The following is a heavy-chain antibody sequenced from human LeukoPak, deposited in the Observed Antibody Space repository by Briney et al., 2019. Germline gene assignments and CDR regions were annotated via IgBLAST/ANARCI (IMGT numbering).Heavy chain of an antibody. CDR1: GGSISSTNYY. D-gene: IGHD3-10*01. CDR3: ARDRGITTARGVPSWFDP. Sequence: SETLSLTCTISGGSISSTNYYWTWIRQPAGKGLEWIGRIYTTGSPSYSPSLKSRVTISVDTSTNQFSLKLTSVSAADTAVYYCARDRGITTARGVPSWFDPWGQGTLVTVSS. V-gene: IGHV4-61*02. J-gene: IGHJ5*02. CDR2: IYTTGSP.